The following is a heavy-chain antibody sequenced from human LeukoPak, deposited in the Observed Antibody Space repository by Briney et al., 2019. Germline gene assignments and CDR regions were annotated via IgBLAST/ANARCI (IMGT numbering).Heavy chain of an antibody. CDR2: IWYDGSNK. V-gene: IGHV3-33*01. D-gene: IGHD6-6*01. J-gene: IGHJ4*02. CDR3: ARVHFSSSPYFDY. Sequence: GGSLRLSCAASGFTFSYYGMHWVRQAPGKGLEWVAVIWYDGSNKYYADSVKGRFTTSRDNSKNTLYLQMNSLRAEDTAVYYCARVHFSSSPYFDYWGQGTLVTVSS. CDR1: GFTFSYYG.